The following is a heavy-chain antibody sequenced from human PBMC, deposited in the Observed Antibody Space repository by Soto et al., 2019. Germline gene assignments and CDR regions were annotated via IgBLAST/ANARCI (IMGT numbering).Heavy chain of an antibody. D-gene: IGHD2-15*01. V-gene: IGHV3-9*01. CDR1: GFNFDDYA. J-gene: IGHJ3*01. Sequence: GGSLRLSCAASGFNFDDYARHWVRQIPGKGLEWVSGISWESGSIGYADSVKGRFSISRDNAKNTLYLQMNGLRVEDTAVYFCVRGQRGGFDLWGQGTMVTVSS. CDR3: VRGQRGGFDL. CDR2: ISWESGSI.